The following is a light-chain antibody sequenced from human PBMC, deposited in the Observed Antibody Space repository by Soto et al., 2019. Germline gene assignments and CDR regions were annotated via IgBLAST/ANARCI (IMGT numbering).Light chain of an antibody. CDR2: HTT. V-gene: IGLV1-47*02. CDR1: SSNIGNNN. J-gene: IGLJ2*01. Sequence: QSVLPQPPSASATPGQRVTISRSGSSSNIGNNNAYWYQHVPGTAPKLIIHHTTLRPSWVPDRFSGSKSGTSASLAISGLQSEDESDYYCAAWDDSLCAVVFGGGTQLTVL. CDR3: AAWDDSLCAVV.